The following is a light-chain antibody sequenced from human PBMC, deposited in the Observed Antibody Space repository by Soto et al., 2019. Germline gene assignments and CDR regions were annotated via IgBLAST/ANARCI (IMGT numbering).Light chain of an antibody. CDR1: QTVSSSS. Sequence: DIVLTQSPGTLSLSPGERATLSCRASQTVSSSSLAWYQQKPGQAPRLLIFGASTRAAGFPDRFSGSGSGTDFTLTISRLEPEDFAVYFCRQYGSSPWTFGQGTKVDIK. CDR3: RQYGSSPWT. V-gene: IGKV3-20*01. CDR2: GAS. J-gene: IGKJ1*01.